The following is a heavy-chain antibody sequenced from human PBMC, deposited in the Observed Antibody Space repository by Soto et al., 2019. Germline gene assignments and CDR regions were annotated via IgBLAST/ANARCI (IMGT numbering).Heavy chain of an antibody. CDR1: GYTFTSYG. J-gene: IGHJ4*02. CDR2: ISAYNGNT. V-gene: IGHV1-18*01. CDR3: ARIQRYYYDSSGYYYVY. D-gene: IGHD3-22*01. Sequence: QVQLVQSGAEVKKPGASVKVSCKASGYTFTSYGISWVRQAPGLGLEWMGWISAYNGNTNYAQKLQGRVTMTTDTSTSTAYMELRSLRSDDTAVYYCARIQRYYYDSSGYYYVYWGQGTLVTVSS.